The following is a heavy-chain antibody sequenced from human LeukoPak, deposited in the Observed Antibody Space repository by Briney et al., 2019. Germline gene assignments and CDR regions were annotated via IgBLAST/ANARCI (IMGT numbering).Heavy chain of an antibody. Sequence: GGSLRLSCAASGFTFSSYSMNWFRQAPGKGLEWVSSISSSSSYIYYADSVKGRFTISRGNAKNSLYLQMNSLRAEDTAVYYCAKDSGWYYMDVWGKGTTVTVSS. CDR1: GFTFSSYS. D-gene: IGHD6-19*01. CDR2: ISSSSSYI. J-gene: IGHJ6*03. V-gene: IGHV3-21*01. CDR3: AKDSGWYYMDV.